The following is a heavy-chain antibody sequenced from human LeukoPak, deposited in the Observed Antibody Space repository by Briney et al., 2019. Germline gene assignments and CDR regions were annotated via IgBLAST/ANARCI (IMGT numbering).Heavy chain of an antibody. D-gene: IGHD2-15*01. CDR2: IQYDGNNK. CDR1: GFTFSSYG. Sequence: PGVSLRLSCAASGFTFSSYGMHWVRQAPGKGLEWVALIQYDGNNKYYTDSVTGRFTIARKNSKNTLYLQMNSLRAGDTAVYYYEKGHKTSCFRLWGQGTLVTVSS. J-gene: IGHJ1*01. V-gene: IGHV3-30*02. CDR3: EKGHKTSCFRL.